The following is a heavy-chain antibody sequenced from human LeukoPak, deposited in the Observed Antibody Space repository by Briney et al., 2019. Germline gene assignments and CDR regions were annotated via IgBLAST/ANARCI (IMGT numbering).Heavy chain of an antibody. J-gene: IGHJ4*02. V-gene: IGHV4-59*01. D-gene: IGHD3-22*01. CDR2: INHSGNT. Sequence: TSETLSLTCTVSGDSISSYYWSWIRQPPGKGLEWIGYINHSGNTNYNPSLKSRVTISVDTSKNQFSLKLSSVTAADTAVYYCARFGVYDSSGYFGYWGQGTLVTVSS. CDR3: ARFGVYDSSGYFGY. CDR1: GDSISSYY.